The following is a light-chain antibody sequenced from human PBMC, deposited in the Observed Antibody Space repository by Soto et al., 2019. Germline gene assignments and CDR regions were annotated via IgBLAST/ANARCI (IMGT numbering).Light chain of an antibody. V-gene: IGKV1-39*01. J-gene: IGKJ2*01. CDR3: QQSYSIPYV. CDR2: AAS. CDR1: QSNSTY. Sequence: DIQMTQSPSYLSASVGDRVTITCRASQSNSTYVNWYQQKPGKAPQLLIHAASSLQGGVPSRFSGSGSGTDFTLTISSLHPEDFATYYCQQSYSIPYVFGQATKLEIE.